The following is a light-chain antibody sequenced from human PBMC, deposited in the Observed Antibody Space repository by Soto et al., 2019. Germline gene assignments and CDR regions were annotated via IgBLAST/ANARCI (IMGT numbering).Light chain of an antibody. CDR1: SSNIGSNY. CDR2: STN. J-gene: IGLJ1*01. CDR3: ASWDDSLNGYV. Sequence: QSVLTQPPSASGTPGQRVTISCSGSSSNIGSNYVYWYQQLPGTAPKLLIYSTNQRPSGVPDRFAASKSGASASLTISGLQSEDEADYYCASWDDSLNGYVFGTGTKVTVL. V-gene: IGLV1-44*01.